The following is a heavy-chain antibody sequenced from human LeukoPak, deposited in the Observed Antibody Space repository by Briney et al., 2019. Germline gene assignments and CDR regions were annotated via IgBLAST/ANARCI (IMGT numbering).Heavy chain of an antibody. Sequence: PGGSLRLSCAASGFTFSTYSMNWVRQAPGKGLEWVSYISYRSSTIYYADSVKGRFTISRDNAKNSLYLQMNSLRAEDTAVYYCARYGDYGDYGDYWGQGTLVTVSS. CDR2: ISYRSSTI. CDR1: GFTFSTYS. D-gene: IGHD4-17*01. V-gene: IGHV3-48*01. J-gene: IGHJ4*02. CDR3: ARYGDYGDYGDY.